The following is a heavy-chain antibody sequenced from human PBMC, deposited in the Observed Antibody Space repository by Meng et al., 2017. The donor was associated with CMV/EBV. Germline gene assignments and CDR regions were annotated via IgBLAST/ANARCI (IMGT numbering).Heavy chain of an antibody. J-gene: IGHJ4*02. CDR1: GYTFTSYY. Sequence: QVHLVQSWAEVNTPGAEVKVYCKTSGYTFTSYYMHWVRQAPGQGLEWMGIINPSGGSTSYAQKFQGRVTMTRDTSTSTVYMELSSLRSEDTAVYYCAREFDGYTFDYWGQGTLVTVSS. CDR3: AREFDGYTFDY. V-gene: IGHV1-46*01. D-gene: IGHD5-24*01. CDR2: INPSGGST.